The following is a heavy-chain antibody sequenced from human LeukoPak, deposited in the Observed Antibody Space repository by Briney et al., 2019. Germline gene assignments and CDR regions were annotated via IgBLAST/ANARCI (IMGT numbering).Heavy chain of an antibody. J-gene: IGHJ4*02. D-gene: IGHD3-10*01. V-gene: IGHV1-18*01. CDR1: GYTFTSYL. CDR2: ISAYNGNT. Sequence: ASVKDSCKATGYTFTSYLINWLRQAPGQEREWMGCISAYNGNTNYAQKLQGRVTMTTDTSTSTAYMELRSLRSDDTAVYYCARDRDYYGSGRRLDYWGQGTLVTVSS. CDR3: ARDRDYYGSGRRLDY.